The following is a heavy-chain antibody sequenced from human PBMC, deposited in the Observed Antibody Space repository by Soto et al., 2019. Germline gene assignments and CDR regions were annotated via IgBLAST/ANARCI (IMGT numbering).Heavy chain of an antibody. D-gene: IGHD3-16*01. J-gene: IGHJ4*02. Sequence: EVQLVESGGGLVQPGGSLRLSCAASGFIFNTYGMHWVRQAPGKGLVWVSRIQSDGSRTTYADSVKGRFTISRDNAKNTLFLQMSNRRAEDTAVYFCSRGGVKGRFTRWGQGALVTVSS. CDR2: IQSDGSRT. CDR3: SRGGVKGRFTR. V-gene: IGHV3-74*01. CDR1: GFIFNTYG.